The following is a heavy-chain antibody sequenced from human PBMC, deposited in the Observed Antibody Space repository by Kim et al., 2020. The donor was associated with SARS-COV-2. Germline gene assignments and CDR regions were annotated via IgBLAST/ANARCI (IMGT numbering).Heavy chain of an antibody. V-gene: IGHV4-34*01. CDR3: ARGRARGYYYYYGMDV. J-gene: IGHJ6*02. Sequence: SETLSLTCAVYGGSFSGYYWSWIRQPPGKGLEWIGEINHSGSTNYNPSLKSRVTISVDTSKNQFSLKLSSVTAADTAVYYCARGRARGYYYYYGMDVWGQGTTVTVSS. CDR2: INHSGST. CDR1: GGSFSGYY.